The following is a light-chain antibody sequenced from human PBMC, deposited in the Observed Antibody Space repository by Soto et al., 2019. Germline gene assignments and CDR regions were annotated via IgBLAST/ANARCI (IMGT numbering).Light chain of an antibody. CDR3: QQYYSIPYT. J-gene: IGKJ2*01. V-gene: IGKV4-1*01. Sequence: DIVMTQSPDSLAVSLGERATINCKSSQSVLSSSNNKNFLAWYQQKPGQSPQLLIYWGSTRASGVPDRFSGIRIWSDFTLTICSLQAEDVALYYCQQYYSIPYTFGQGTKLEIK. CDR1: QSVLSSSNNKNF. CDR2: WGS.